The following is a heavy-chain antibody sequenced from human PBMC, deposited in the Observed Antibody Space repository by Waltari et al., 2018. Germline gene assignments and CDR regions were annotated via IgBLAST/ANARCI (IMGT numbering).Heavy chain of an antibody. Sequence: QVQLVQSGAEVKKPGASVKVSCKASGYTFSNNAIHWVRQAPGQRLEWMAWSDAGNGDTKYSQKFQDRVTITRDTSASTVYMELNSLRYEDTAVYYCARPGIVGAAGFDFWGQGTLVTVSS. CDR2: SDAGNGDT. D-gene: IGHD1-26*01. J-gene: IGHJ4*02. V-gene: IGHV1-3*01. CDR3: ARPGIVGAAGFDF. CDR1: GYTFSNNA.